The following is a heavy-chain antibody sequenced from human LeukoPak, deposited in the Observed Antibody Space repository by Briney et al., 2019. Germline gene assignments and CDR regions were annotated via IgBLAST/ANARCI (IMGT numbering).Heavy chain of an antibody. CDR2: ISGSGGRT. Sequence: GGSLRLSCEASGFTFYNYGMNWVRQAPGKGLEWVSGISGSGGRTYYADSVKGRFTISRDNSKDTLYLQMNSLRAEDTAVYYCVKALKGYCSGGSCYSYYYMDVWGKGTTVTISS. J-gene: IGHJ6*03. V-gene: IGHV3-23*01. D-gene: IGHD2-15*01. CDR3: VKALKGYCSGGSCYSYYYMDV. CDR1: GFTFYNYG.